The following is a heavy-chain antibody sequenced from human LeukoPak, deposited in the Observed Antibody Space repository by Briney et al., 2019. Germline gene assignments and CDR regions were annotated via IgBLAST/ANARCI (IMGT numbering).Heavy chain of an antibody. Sequence: SETLSLTCAVSGYSISSGYYWGWIRQPPGKGLEWIGSIYHSGSTYYNPSLKSRVTISVDTSKNQFSLKLSSVTAADTAVYYCASAYRSSTSCYTNTFDYWGQGTLVTVSS. CDR1: GYSISSGYY. CDR2: IYHSGST. V-gene: IGHV4-38-2*01. CDR3: ASAYRSSTSCYTNTFDY. D-gene: IGHD2-2*02. J-gene: IGHJ4*02.